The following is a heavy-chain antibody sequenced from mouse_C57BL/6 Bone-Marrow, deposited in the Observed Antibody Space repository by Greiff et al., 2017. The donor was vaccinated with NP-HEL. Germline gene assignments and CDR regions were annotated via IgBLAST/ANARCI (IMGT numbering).Heavy chain of an antibody. D-gene: IGHD1-1*01. Sequence: EVQLQQSGAELVRPGSSVKLSCTASGFNIKDYYMHWVKQRPDQGLEWIGRIDPEDGDTEYAPHFPGKATMTADTSSNTAYLQLSSLTTEDTAVYYCTYYCSRKGFAYWGQGTLVTVSA. CDR2: IDPEDGDT. J-gene: IGHJ3*01. CDR1: GFNIKDYY. CDR3: TYYCSRKGFAY. V-gene: IGHV14-1*01.